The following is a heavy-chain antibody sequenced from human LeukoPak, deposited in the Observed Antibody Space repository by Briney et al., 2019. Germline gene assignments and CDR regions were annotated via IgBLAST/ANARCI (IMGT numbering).Heavy chain of an antibody. J-gene: IGHJ4*02. Sequence: SETLSLTCAVYGGSFSGYYWSWIRQPPGKGLEWIGEINHSGSTNYNPSLKSRVTISVDTSKNQFSLKLSSVTAADTAVYYCARAGKLRVLERRNNYFDYWGQGTLVTVSS. CDR2: INHSGST. D-gene: IGHD3-3*01. CDR1: GGSFSGYY. CDR3: ARAGKLRVLERRNNYFDY. V-gene: IGHV4-34*01.